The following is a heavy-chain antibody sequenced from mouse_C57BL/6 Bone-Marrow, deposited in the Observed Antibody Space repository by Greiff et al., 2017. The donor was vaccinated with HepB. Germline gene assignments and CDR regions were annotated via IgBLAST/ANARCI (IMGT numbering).Heavy chain of an antibody. J-gene: IGHJ1*03. CDR3: ARGGYFDV. Sequence: QVQLKESGAELVKPGASVKMSCKASGYTFTSYWITWVKQRPGQGLEWIGDIYPGSGSTNYNEKFKSKATLTVDTSSSTAYMQLSSLTSEDSAVYYCARGGYFDVWGTGTTVTVSS. CDR1: GYTFTSYW. CDR2: IYPGSGST. V-gene: IGHV1-55*01.